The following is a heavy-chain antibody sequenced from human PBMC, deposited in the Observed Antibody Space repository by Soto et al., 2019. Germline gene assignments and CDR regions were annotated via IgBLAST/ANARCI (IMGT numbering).Heavy chain of an antibody. V-gene: IGHV1-46*01. CDR3: ARDIWREMVHSRWFDP. D-gene: IGHD3-3*01. J-gene: IGHJ5*02. Sequence: ASVKVSCKASGYTFTSYYMHWVRQAPGQGLEWMGIINPSGGSTSYAQKFQGRVTMTRDTSTSTVYMELSSLRSEDTAVYYCARDIWREMVHSRWFDPWGQGTLVTVSS. CDR1: GYTFTSYY. CDR2: INPSGGST.